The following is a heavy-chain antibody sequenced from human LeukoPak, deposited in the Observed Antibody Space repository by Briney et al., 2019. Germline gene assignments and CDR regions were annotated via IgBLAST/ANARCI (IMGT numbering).Heavy chain of an antibody. D-gene: IGHD3-10*01. J-gene: IGHJ6*02. V-gene: IGHV3-21*01. CDR3: ARTVLLWFGELDNHSMDV. CDR2: ISSSSSYI. CDR1: GFTFSSHS. Sequence: PGGSLRLSCAASGFTFSSHSMNWVRQAPRKGLEWVSSISSSSSYIYYADSVKSRFTISRDNATNSLYLPMNSLRAEDTAVYYCARTVLLWFGELDNHSMDVWGQGTTVTVSS.